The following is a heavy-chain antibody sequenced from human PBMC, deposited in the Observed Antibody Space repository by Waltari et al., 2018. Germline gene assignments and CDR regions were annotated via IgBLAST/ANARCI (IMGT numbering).Heavy chain of an antibody. Sequence: EVQLLESGGGLVQPGGCLRRSCVASGLSSSGYSRRWVRQAPGKGLEWVSSIGGSGISTYYADSVKGRFTISRDNSKDTLYLQINSLRAEDTAVYYCAKDIAPAGTRYFDYWGQGTLVTVSS. V-gene: IGHV3-23*01. CDR2: IGGSGIST. CDR1: GLSSSGYS. CDR3: AKDIAPAGTRYFDY. D-gene: IGHD6-13*01. J-gene: IGHJ4*02.